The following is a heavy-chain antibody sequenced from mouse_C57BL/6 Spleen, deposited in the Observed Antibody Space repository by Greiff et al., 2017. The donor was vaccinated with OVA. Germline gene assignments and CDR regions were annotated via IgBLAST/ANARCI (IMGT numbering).Heavy chain of an antibody. CDR1: GFSLTSYG. V-gene: IGHV2-2*01. J-gene: IGHJ3*01. CDR2: IWSGGST. D-gene: IGHD1-1*01. Sequence: VQLQESGPGLVQPSQSLSITCTVSGFSLTSYGVHWVRQSPGKGLEWLGVIWSGGSTDYNAAFISRLSISKDNSKSQVFFKMNSLQADDTAIYYCATYYGSRLFAYWGQGTLVTVSA. CDR3: ATYYGSRLFAY.